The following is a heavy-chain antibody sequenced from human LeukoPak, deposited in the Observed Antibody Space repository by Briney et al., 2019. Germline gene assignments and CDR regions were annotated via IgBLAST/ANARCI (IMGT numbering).Heavy chain of an antibody. CDR3: ARQAISGYDPPPFDS. Sequence: SETLSLTCAVSGYSISSGYYWGWIRQPPGKGLEWIGSIYHSGSTYYNPSLKSRVTIPVDTSKNQISLKLNSVTAADTAVYYCARQAISGYDPPPFDSWGQGTLVTVSS. CDR1: GYSISSGYY. CDR2: IYHSGST. V-gene: IGHV4-38-2*01. J-gene: IGHJ4*02. D-gene: IGHD5-12*01.